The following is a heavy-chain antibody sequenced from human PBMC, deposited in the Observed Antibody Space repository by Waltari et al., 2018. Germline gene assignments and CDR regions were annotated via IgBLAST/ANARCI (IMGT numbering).Heavy chain of an antibody. CDR2: IYYRGST. D-gene: IGHD2-2*01. J-gene: IGHJ4*02. CDR3: ARLAYCSSTSCYEDY. Sequence: QLQLQESGPGLVKPSETLSLTCTVSGGYISSSSYYWGWIRQPPGKGLEWIGSIYYRGSTYYNPSLKSRVTISVDTSKNQFSLKLSSVTAADTAVYYCARLAYCSSTSCYEDYWGQGTLVTVAS. V-gene: IGHV4-39*01. CDR1: GGYISSSSYY.